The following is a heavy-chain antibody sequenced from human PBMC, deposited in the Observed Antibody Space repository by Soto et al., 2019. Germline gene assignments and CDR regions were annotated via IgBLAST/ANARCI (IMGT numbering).Heavy chain of an antibody. CDR2: IIPMLGIA. J-gene: IGHJ6*02. CDR1: GGSFSDYA. Sequence: QVQLVQSGAEVKKPGSSVKVSCQASGGSFSDYAISWVRQAPGQGLEWMGGIIPMLGIADNAQKFQGRGIITADEYTSTVYMELSSLRSEDTAVYYCARDGDYYDSSGFQRDYHYYGMDVWGQGTTVTV. V-gene: IGHV1-69*01. D-gene: IGHD3-22*01. CDR3: ARDGDYYDSSGFQRDYHYYGMDV.